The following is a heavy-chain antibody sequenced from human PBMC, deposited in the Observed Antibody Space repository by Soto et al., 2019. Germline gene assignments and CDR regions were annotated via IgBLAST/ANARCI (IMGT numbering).Heavy chain of an antibody. CDR3: TRWWLIAARLDAFDI. CDR1: GFTFGDYA. V-gene: IGHV3-49*03. J-gene: IGHJ3*02. CDR2: IRSKAYGGTT. D-gene: IGHD6-6*01. Sequence: GGSLRLSCTASGFTFGDYAMSWFRQAPGKGLEWVGFIRSKAYGGTTEYAASVKGRFTISRDDSKSIAYLQMNSLKTEDTAVYYCTRWWLIAARLDAFDIWGQGTMVTVSS.